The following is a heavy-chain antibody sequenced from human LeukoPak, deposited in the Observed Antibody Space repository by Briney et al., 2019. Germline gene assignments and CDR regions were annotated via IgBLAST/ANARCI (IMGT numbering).Heavy chain of an antibody. Sequence: GGSLSLSCAASGFTFSSYAMSWVRQAPGKGLEWVSAISGSGGSTYYADSVKGRFTISRDNSKNTLYLQMNSLRAEDTAVYYCAKSGSIIVVAYNWFDPWGQGTLVTVSS. V-gene: IGHV3-23*01. CDR1: GFTFSSYA. CDR3: AKSGSIIVVAYNWFDP. J-gene: IGHJ5*02. D-gene: IGHD3-22*01. CDR2: ISGSGGST.